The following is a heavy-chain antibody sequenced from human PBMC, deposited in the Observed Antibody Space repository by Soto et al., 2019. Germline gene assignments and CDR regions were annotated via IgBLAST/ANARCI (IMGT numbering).Heavy chain of an antibody. CDR2: ISGSGGST. V-gene: IGHV3-23*01. J-gene: IGHJ4*02. CDR3: AKDLPDIVVVVAATRFDY. CDR1: GVTIVSYA. Sequence: GGPLRVSCAASGVTIVSYAMSWVRQAPGKGLEWVSAISGSGGSTYYADSVKGRFTISRDNSKNTLYLQMNSLRAEDTAVYYCAKDLPDIVVVVAATRFDYWGQGTLVTVSS. D-gene: IGHD2-15*01.